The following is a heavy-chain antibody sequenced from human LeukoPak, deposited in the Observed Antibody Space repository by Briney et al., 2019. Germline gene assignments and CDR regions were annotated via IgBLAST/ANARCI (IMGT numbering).Heavy chain of an antibody. CDR1: GGSFSGYY. D-gene: IGHD2-15*01. Sequence: SETLSLTCAVYGGSFSGYYRSWIRQPPGKGLEWIGEINHSGSTNYNPSLKSRVTISVDTSKNQFSLKLSSVTAADTAVYYCARVRSLVVVAATYFDYWGQGTLVTVSS. V-gene: IGHV4-34*01. J-gene: IGHJ4*02. CDR3: ARVRSLVVVAATYFDY. CDR2: INHSGST.